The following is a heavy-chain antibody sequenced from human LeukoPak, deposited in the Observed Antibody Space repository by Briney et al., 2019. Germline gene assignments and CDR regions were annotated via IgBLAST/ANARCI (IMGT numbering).Heavy chain of an antibody. CDR2: IYYSGST. D-gene: IGHD3-10*01. CDR3: AREGGYGSGSYYNGGFDY. V-gene: IGHV4-59*01. J-gene: IGHJ4*02. Sequence: SETLSLTCTVSGGSISSYYWSWIRQPPGKGLEWIGYIYYSGSTNYNPSLKSRVTISVDTSKNQFSLKLSSVTAADTAVYYCAREGGYGSGSYYNGGFDYWGQGTLVTVSS. CDR1: GGSISSYY.